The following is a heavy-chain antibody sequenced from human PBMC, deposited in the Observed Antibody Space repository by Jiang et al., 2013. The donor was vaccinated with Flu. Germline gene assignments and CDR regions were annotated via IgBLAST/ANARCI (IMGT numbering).Heavy chain of an antibody. J-gene: IGHJ4*02. Sequence: QLVESGGGVVQPGRSLRLSCAASGFTFSSYAMSWVRQAPGKGLEWVSAISGSGGSTYYADSVKGRFTISRDNSKNTLYLQMNSLRAEDTAVYYCAKVNRGSGSYGPDYWGQGTLVTVSS. CDR2: ISGSGGST. CDR1: GFTFSSYA. D-gene: IGHD3-10*01. CDR3: AKVNRGSGSYGPDY. V-gene: IGHV3-23*04.